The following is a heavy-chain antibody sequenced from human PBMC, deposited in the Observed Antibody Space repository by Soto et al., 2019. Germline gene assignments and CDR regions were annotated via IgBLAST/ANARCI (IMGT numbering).Heavy chain of an antibody. CDR1: GGSISSGGYS. CDR2: VYHSGST. Sequence: PSETLSLTCAVSGGSISSGGYSWSWIRQPPGKGLEWIGYVYHSGSTYYNPSLKSRVTISVDRSKNQFSLKLSSVTAADTAVYYCARVPDRWGQGTLVIVSS. CDR3: ARVPDR. D-gene: IGHD2-2*01. V-gene: IGHV4-30-2*01. J-gene: IGHJ5*02.